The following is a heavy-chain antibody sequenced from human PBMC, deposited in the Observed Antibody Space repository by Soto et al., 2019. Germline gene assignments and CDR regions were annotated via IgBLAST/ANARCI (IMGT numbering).Heavy chain of an antibody. Sequence: GSLRLSCAASGFTFSSHSMNWVRQAPGKGLEWVSSYGTRSTSVFYIDSVKGRFTISRDNAKNSLYLQMNSLRAEDSAVYYCARELDEAFDIWGQGTTVTVSS. V-gene: IGHV3-21*01. CDR2: YGTRSTSV. CDR1: GFTFSSHS. J-gene: IGHJ3*02. D-gene: IGHD3-3*01. CDR3: ARELDEAFDI.